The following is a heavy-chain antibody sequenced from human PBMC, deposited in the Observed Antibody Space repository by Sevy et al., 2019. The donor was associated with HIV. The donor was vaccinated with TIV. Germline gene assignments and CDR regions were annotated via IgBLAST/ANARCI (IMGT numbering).Heavy chain of an antibody. J-gene: IGHJ4*02. Sequence: GGSLRLSCAASGFNFNTHAMNWVRQAPGKGLEWVSVISAMGTTTYYGDSVKGRFTISRDNSKNTLYLQMNSLRADDTAVYYCARKMELLVPDYWGQGTLVTVSS. V-gene: IGHV3-23*01. CDR1: GFNFNTHA. D-gene: IGHD1-7*01. CDR2: ISAMGTTT. CDR3: ARKMELLVPDY.